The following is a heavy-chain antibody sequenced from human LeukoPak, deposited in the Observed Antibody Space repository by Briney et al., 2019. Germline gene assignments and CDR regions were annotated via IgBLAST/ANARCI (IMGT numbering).Heavy chain of an antibody. CDR1: GFTFSNYW. CDR3: ARGGMLRGAQLDY. CDR2: IKTDGSRT. J-gene: IGHJ4*02. Sequence: GGSLRLSCVASGFTFSNYWMHWVRQAPGKGLVWVSRIKTDGSRTNYADSVKGRFTISRDNAKNTVYLEMNSLRSEDTAVYYCARGGMLRGAQLDYWGQGTLVTVSS. V-gene: IGHV3-74*01. D-gene: IGHD3-10*01.